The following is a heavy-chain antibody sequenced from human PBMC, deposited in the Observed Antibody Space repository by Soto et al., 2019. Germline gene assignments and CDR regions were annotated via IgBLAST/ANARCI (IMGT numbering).Heavy chain of an antibody. CDR3: ASRQASVRVGFDGMVV. Sequence: QVQLVQSGAEVKKPGASVKVSCKASGYTFTSYGISWVRQAPGQGLEWMGWISAYNGNTNYAQKLQGRVTMTTDTSASTGSLELRSRRSDMTSVYFCASRQASVRVGFDGMVVWGQGTTVTVSS. V-gene: IGHV1-18*01. D-gene: IGHD3-10*02. CDR2: ISAYNGNT. J-gene: IGHJ6*01. CDR1: GYTFTSYG.